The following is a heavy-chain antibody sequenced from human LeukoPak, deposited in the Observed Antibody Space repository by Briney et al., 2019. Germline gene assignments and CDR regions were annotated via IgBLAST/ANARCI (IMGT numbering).Heavy chain of an antibody. J-gene: IGHJ4*02. CDR3: ARNGGNSDYDY. CDR1: DGSISSSGSIC. D-gene: IGHD4-23*01. CDR2: IYHNGAT. Sequence: PSETLSLTCAVSDGSISSSGSICWTWVRQPPGEGLEWIGEIYHNGATNYNPSLKSRVTMLLDKSKNQFFLKLNSVTAADTAVYYCARNGGNSDYDYWGQGTLVTVSA. V-gene: IGHV4-4*02.